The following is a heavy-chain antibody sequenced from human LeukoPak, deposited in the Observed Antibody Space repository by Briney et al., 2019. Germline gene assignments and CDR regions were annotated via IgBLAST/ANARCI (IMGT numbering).Heavy chain of an antibody. CDR1: RFTLSSYT. Sequence: GGSLRLSCAASRFTLSSYTMSWLRQARGKGLEGVSSVSRRSSYIYYAEPMKGRLTISRAPATNSLYLQMNSLRVEDTAVYSCARDGAGYPDAFDIWGQGTMVTVSS. CDR2: VSRRSSYI. V-gene: IGHV3-21*01. D-gene: IGHD5-12*01. J-gene: IGHJ3*02. CDR3: ARDGAGYPDAFDI.